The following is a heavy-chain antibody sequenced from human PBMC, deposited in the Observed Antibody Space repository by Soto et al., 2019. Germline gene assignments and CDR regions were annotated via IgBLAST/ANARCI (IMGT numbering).Heavy chain of an antibody. CDR1: GGTFSSYA. Sequence: RASVKVSCKASGGTFSSYAISWVRQAPGQGLEWMGGIIPIFGTANYAQKFQGRVTITADESTSTAYMELSSLRSEDTAVYYCAATDYYDSSGYYSPFDYWGQGTLVTVSS. V-gene: IGHV1-69*13. CDR2: IIPIFGTA. J-gene: IGHJ4*02. CDR3: AATDYYDSSGYYSPFDY. D-gene: IGHD3-22*01.